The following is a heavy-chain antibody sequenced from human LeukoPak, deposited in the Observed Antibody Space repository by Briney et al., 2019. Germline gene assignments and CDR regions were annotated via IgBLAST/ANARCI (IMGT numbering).Heavy chain of an antibody. CDR2: INHSGST. CDR3: EYYSNYVGDY. CDR1: GGSFSGYY. Sequence: SETLSLTCAAYGGSFSGYYWSWIRQPPGKGLEWIGEINHSGSTNYNPSLKSRVTISVDTSKNQFSLKLSSVTAADTAVYYCEYYSNYVGDYWGQGTLVTVSS. J-gene: IGHJ4*02. D-gene: IGHD4-11*01. V-gene: IGHV4-34*01.